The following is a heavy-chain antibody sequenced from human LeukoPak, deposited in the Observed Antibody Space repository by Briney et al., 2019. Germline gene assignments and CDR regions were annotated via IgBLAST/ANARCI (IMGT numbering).Heavy chain of an antibody. J-gene: IGHJ4*02. CDR3: AREAPPYYDILTGYYNVRYFDY. CDR2: INPNSGGT. Sequence: ASVKVSCKASGYTFTGYYMHWVRQAPGQGLEWMGWINPNSGGTNYAQKFQGRVTMTRDTTISTAYMELSRLRAADTAVYYCAREAPPYYDILTGYYNVRYFDYWGQGTLVTVSS. D-gene: IGHD3-9*01. CDR1: GYTFTGYY. V-gene: IGHV1-2*02.